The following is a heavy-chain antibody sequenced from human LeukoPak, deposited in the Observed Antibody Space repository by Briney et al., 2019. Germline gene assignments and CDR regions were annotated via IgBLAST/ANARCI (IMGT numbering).Heavy chain of an antibody. V-gene: IGHV3-33*06. J-gene: IGHJ4*02. CDR3: AKDLRFSYFDY. D-gene: IGHD3-3*01. Sequence: PGRSRRLSCAASGFTFSSYGMHWVRQAPGKGLEWVGVIWYDGSNKYYADSVKGRFTISRYNSKNTLYLQMNRLRADCTAVSYCAKDLRFSYFDYWGQGTLVTVSS. CDR1: GFTFSSYG. CDR2: IWYDGSNK.